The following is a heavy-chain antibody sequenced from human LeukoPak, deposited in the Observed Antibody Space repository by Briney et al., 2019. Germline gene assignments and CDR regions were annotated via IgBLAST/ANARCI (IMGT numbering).Heavy chain of an antibody. Sequence: SETLSLTCTVSGGSINSYYWSWIRQPPGKGLEWIGYIYYSGSTNYSPSLKGRVTNSVDTSKNQFSLKLSSVTAADTAVYYCARGLAAAGTSYFDYWGQGSLVTVSS. D-gene: IGHD6-13*01. V-gene: IGHV4-59*01. J-gene: IGHJ4*02. CDR3: ARGLAAAGTSYFDY. CDR1: GGSINSYY. CDR2: IYYSGST.